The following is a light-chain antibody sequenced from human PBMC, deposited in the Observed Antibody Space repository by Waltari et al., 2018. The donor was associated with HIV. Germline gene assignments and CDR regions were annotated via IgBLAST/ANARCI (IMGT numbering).Light chain of an antibody. CDR2: AAR. J-gene: IGLJ2*01. V-gene: IGLV1-40*01. CDR1: SPNIGAGYD. Sequence: QSVLTQAPSVSGAPGQRVTISCTGSSPNIGAGYDVNWYQQHPGTAPKPLIFAARNRPSGVPDRFSASTSGTSASLAITGLQAEDEADYFCQSYDNSLTGSLFGGGTKLTVL. CDR3: QSYDNSLTGSL.